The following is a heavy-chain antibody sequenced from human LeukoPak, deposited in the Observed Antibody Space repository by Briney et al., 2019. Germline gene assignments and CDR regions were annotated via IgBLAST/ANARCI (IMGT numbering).Heavy chain of an antibody. CDR1: GYSFTSYW. CDR3: ARHDPRYCSSTSCYTLEAISPFDP. D-gene: IGHD2-2*02. Sequence: GESLKISCKGSGYSFTSYWIGWVRQMPGRGLEWMGIIYPGDSDTRYSPSFQGQVTISADKSISTAYLQWSSLKASDTAMYYCARHDPRYCSSTSCYTLEAISPFDPWGQGTLVTVSS. J-gene: IGHJ5*02. CDR2: IYPGDSDT. V-gene: IGHV5-51*01.